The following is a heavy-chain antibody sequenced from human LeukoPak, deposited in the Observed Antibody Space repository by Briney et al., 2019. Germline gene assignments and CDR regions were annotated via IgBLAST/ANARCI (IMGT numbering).Heavy chain of an antibody. Sequence: ASMKVSCKASGYTFTSYDINWVRQATGQGLELRGWMNPNSGNTGYAQKFQGRVTMTRNTSISTAYMELSSLRSEDTAVYYCARGRTQSQLWPSYWGQGTLVTVSS. CDR2: MNPNSGNT. V-gene: IGHV1-8*01. CDR3: ARGRTQSQLWPSY. J-gene: IGHJ4*02. D-gene: IGHD5-18*01. CDR1: GYTFTSYD.